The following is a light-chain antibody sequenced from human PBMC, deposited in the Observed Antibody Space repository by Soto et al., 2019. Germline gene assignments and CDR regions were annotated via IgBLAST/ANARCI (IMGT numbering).Light chain of an antibody. Sequence: EIVLTQSPATLSLSPGERATLSCRASQSVSTFLAWYQQKPGQAPRLLMYDASKRATGIPARFSGSGSGTDFTLTISGLEPEAFAVYYCQQRTNGFTFGGGTKVEIK. CDR1: QSVSTF. J-gene: IGKJ4*01. CDR3: QQRTNGFT. V-gene: IGKV3-11*01. CDR2: DAS.